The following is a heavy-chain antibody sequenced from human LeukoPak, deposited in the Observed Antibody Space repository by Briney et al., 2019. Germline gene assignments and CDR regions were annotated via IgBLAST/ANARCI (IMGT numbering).Heavy chain of an antibody. CDR2: SSSSGSST. Sequence: PGGSLRLSCAASGFTFDNYAMNWVRQAPGKGLEWVSGSSSSGSSTYYADSVKGRFTISRDNSKNTLYLQMNSLRAEDTAVYYCAKGGYSSSSPFDYWGQGTLVTVSS. CDR1: GFTFDNYA. V-gene: IGHV3-23*01. J-gene: IGHJ4*02. CDR3: AKGGYSSSSPFDY. D-gene: IGHD6-13*01.